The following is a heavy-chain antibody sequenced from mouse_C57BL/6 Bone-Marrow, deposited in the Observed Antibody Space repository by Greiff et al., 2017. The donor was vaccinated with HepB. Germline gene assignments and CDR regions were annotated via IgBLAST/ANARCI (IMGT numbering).Heavy chain of an antibody. CDR1: GYTFTSYW. CDR3: TRGIYGSSYESYFDY. D-gene: IGHD1-1*01. V-gene: IGHV1-5*01. Sequence: VQLQQSGTVLARPGASVKMSCKTSGYTFTSYWMHWVKQRPGQGLEWIGAIYPGNSDTSYNQKFKGKAKLAAVTSASTAYMELSSLTNEDSAVYYCTRGIYGSSYESYFDYWGQGTTLTVSS. CDR2: IYPGNSDT. J-gene: IGHJ2*01.